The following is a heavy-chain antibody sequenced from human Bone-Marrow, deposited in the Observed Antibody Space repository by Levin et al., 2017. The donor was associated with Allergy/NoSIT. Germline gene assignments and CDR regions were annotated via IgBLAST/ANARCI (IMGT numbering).Heavy chain of an antibody. D-gene: IGHD3-9*01. CDR1: GFTFSSYW. V-gene: IGHV3-74*01. CDR2: INSDGSST. J-gene: IGHJ6*03. Sequence: TGGSLRLSCAASGFTFSSYWMHWVRQAPGKGLVWVSRINSDGSSTSYADSVKGRFTISRDNAKNTLYLQMNSLRAEDTAVYYCARGFAPPVLRYFDWLFSKPYYYYYMDVWGKGTTVTVSS. CDR3: ARGFAPPVLRYFDWLFSKPYYYYYMDV.